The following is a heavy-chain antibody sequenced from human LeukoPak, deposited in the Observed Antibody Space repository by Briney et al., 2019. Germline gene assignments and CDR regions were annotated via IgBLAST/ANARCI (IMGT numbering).Heavy chain of an antibody. CDR2: IYYSGST. CDR3: AGGESRWFDP. Sequence: PSETLSLTCTVSGGSISSGGYYWSWIRQHPGKGLEWIGYIYYSGSTYYNPSLKSRVTISVDTSKNQFPLKLSSVTAADTAVYYCAGGESRWFDPWGQGTLVTVSS. D-gene: IGHD2-15*01. CDR1: GGSISSGGYY. J-gene: IGHJ5*02. V-gene: IGHV4-30-4*08.